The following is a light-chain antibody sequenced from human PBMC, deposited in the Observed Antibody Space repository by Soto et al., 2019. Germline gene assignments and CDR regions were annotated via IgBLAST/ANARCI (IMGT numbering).Light chain of an antibody. CDR1: QSVTKS. CDR2: ATS. Sequence: EIVLTQSPATLSLSPGERATLSCRASQSVTKSLAWYQQKPGQAPRLLIFATSHRATDIPTRFSGSGSETDVTLTISRLEPEDFAVYYCPQRSDWPPSLTFGGGTKVELK. CDR3: PQRSDWPPSLT. J-gene: IGKJ4*01. V-gene: IGKV3-11*01.